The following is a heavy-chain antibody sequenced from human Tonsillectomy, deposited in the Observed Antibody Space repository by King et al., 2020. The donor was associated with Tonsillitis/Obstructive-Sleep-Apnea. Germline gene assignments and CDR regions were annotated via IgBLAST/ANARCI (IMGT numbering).Heavy chain of an antibody. CDR2: IYYSGST. Sequence: VQLQESGRGLVKPSETLSLTCTVSGGSISSYYWSWIRQPPGKGLEWIGYIYYSGSTNYNPSLKSRVTISGDTSKNQFSLKLNSVTAADTAVYYCARDMVLEAGGDAFDIWGQGTTVTVSS. V-gene: IGHV4-59*01. CDR1: GGSISSYY. J-gene: IGHJ3*02. CDR3: ARDMVLEAGGDAFDI. D-gene: IGHD2-8*01.